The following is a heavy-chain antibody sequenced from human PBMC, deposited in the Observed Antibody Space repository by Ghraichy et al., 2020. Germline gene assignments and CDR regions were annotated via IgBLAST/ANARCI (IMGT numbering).Heavy chain of an antibody. V-gene: IGHV3-23*01. J-gene: IGHJ6*02. CDR1: GFTFSSYA. CDR2: ISGSGGNT. Sequence: LSLTCAASGFTFSSYAMSWVRQAPGKGLEWVSAISGSGGNTFCADSVKGRFTISRDNSKNTLYLQMNSLRAEDTAVYYCAKDYAMDVWGQGTTVTVSS. CDR3: AKDYAMDV.